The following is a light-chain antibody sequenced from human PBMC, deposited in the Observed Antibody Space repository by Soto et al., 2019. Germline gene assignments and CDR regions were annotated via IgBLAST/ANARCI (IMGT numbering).Light chain of an antibody. CDR2: DNN. CDR1: SSNIGNNY. V-gene: IGLV1-51*01. J-gene: IGLJ3*02. CDR3: GTWDNIVNAFWV. Sequence: QSVLTQPPSVSAAPGQKVTISCSGTSSNIGNNYVSWYQQLPGTAPKLLIYDNNKRPSGIPDRFSGSKSGTSATLAITGLQTGDEADYYCGTWDNIVNAFWVFGGGTKVTVL.